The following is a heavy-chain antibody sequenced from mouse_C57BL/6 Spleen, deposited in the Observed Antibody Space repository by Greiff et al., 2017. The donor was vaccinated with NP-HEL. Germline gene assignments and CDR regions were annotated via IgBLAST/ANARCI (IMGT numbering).Heavy chain of an antibody. CDR3: ARHYGSSLYAMDY. V-gene: IGHV1-78*01. Sequence: VQLQQSDAELVKPGASVKISCKVSGYTFTDHTIHWMKQRPEQGLEWIGYIYPRDGSIKYNEKFKGKATLTADKSSSTAYMQLNSLTSEDSAVYFCARHYGSSLYAMDYWGQGTSVTVSS. CDR2: IYPRDGSI. CDR1: GYTFTDHT. D-gene: IGHD1-1*01. J-gene: IGHJ4*01.